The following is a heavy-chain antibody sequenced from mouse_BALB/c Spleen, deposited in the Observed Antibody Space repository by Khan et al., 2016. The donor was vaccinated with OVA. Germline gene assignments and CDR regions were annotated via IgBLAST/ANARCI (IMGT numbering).Heavy chain of an antibody. D-gene: IGHD2-3*01. J-gene: IGHJ3*01. CDR1: GFTFTDYY. CDR3: AREGYDGGLAY. V-gene: IGHV5-12*02. Sequence: EVELVESGGGFMQPGGSLKLSCATSGFTFTDYYMYWVRQTPEKRLEWVAHISNRGTTTYYSDTLRGRFTISRDNAKNTLYLQMSRLKSEDTAIYYCAREGYDGGLAYWGQGTLVTVSA. CDR2: ISNRGTTT.